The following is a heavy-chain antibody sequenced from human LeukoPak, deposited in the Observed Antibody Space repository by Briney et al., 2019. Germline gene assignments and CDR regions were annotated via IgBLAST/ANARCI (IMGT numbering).Heavy chain of an antibody. CDR2: VNPNSGGT. V-gene: IGHV1-2*02. J-gene: IGHJ5*02. CDR1: GGTFSSYA. Sequence: GASVKVSCKASGGTFSSYAISWVRQAPGQGLEWMGWVNPNSGGTNYAQKFQGRVTMTRDTSLSTAYMDLSSLRSDDTAVYYCARGYCGSPTCYTGWFDPWGQGTLVTVSS. CDR3: ARGYCGSPTCYTGWFDP. D-gene: IGHD2-2*02.